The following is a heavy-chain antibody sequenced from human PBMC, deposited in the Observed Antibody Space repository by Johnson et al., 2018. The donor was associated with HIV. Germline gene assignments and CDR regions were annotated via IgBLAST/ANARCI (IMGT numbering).Heavy chain of an antibody. CDR1: GFTFSSYW. Sequence: EMQLVESGGGVVQPGGSLRLSCASSGFTFSSYWMSWVHQAPGKGLEWVANIKQDGSEKYYVDSVKGRFTISRDNAKNSLYLQMNNLRAEDTALYYCARRWELHSNAFDIWGQGTMVTVSS. CDR2: IKQDGSEK. CDR3: ARRWELHSNAFDI. D-gene: IGHD1-26*01. J-gene: IGHJ3*02. V-gene: IGHV3-7*03.